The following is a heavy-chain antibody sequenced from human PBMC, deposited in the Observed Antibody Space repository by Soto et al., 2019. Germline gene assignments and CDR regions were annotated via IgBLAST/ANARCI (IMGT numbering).Heavy chain of an antibody. Sequence: GGSLRLSCAGSGFTFSSYGMNWVRQAPGKGLEWVSYISSSRSSTEYAESVKGRFTISRDNAKNSLYLQINSLRAEDTAVYYCARKGGVEGKAHDAFDIWGQGTTVTV. J-gene: IGHJ3*02. D-gene: IGHD1-1*01. V-gene: IGHV3-48*01. CDR1: GFTFSSYG. CDR2: ISSSRSST. CDR3: ARKGGVEGKAHDAFDI.